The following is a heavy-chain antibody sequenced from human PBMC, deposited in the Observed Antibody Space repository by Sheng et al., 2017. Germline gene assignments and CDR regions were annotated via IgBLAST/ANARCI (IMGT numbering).Heavy chain of an antibody. CDR3: ARDKGELVPDY. D-gene: IGHD1-26*01. V-gene: IGHV3-30*04. Sequence: QVQLVESGGGVVQPGRSLRLSCAASGFTFSSYAMHWVRQAPGKGLEWVAVISYDGSNKYYADSVKGRFTISRDNSKNTLYLQMNSLRAEDTAVYYCARDKGELVPDYWGQGTLVTVSS. CDR2: ISYDGSNK. J-gene: IGHJ4*02. CDR1: GFTFSSYA.